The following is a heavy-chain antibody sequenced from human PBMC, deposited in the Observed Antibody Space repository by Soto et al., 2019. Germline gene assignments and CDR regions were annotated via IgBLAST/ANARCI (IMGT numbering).Heavy chain of an antibody. CDR2: IGTAGDT. V-gene: IGHV3-13*01. J-gene: IGHJ1*01. Sequence: EVQLVESGGGLVQPGGSLRLSCAASGFTFSSYDMHWVRQATGKGLEWVSAIGTAGDTYYPGSVKGRFTISRENAKNSLYLKMTGLRAGDTAVYYCARGLRGYCSSTSSYHKYSHHGGQGPLVTVSS. CDR1: GFTFSSYD. CDR3: ARGLRGYCSSTSSYHKYSHH. D-gene: IGHD2-2*01.